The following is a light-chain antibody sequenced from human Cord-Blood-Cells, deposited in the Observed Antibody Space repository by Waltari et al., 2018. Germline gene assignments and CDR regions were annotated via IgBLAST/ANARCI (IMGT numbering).Light chain of an antibody. J-gene: IGKJ1*01. CDR3: QQYNSYAT. CDR2: GAS. Sequence: IQMTQSPSTLSASVGDRVTNTCRASQSISSWLAWYQQKPGKSPKLLSYGASSLESGVPSRFGGSGSGSEFTLAISSLQPDEFATYYCQQYNSYATFSQGTKVEIK. CDR1: QSISSW. V-gene: IGKV1-5*01.